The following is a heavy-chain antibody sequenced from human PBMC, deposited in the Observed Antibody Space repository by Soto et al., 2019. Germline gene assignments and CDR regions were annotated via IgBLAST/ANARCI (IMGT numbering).Heavy chain of an antibody. CDR2: IDGDGRIT. CDR3: VRPRYDDSGTPFDD. J-gene: IGHJ4*02. V-gene: IGHV3-74*01. Sequence: GGSLRLSCAASRFTFSSYWMHWVRQAPGKGLVWVSQIDGDGRITTYTDSVKGRFTISRDNAKNTLYLQLNSLRAEDSAIYYCVRPRYDDSGTPFDDWGQGTLVTVSS. D-gene: IGHD3-22*01. CDR1: RFTFSSYW.